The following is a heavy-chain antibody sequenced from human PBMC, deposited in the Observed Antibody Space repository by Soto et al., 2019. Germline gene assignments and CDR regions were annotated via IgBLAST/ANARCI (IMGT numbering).Heavy chain of an antibody. CDR1: GFTFSSYG. V-gene: IGHV3-33*01. CDR3: ARDGPPTSYSSGSWDY. J-gene: IGHJ4*02. D-gene: IGHD6-19*01. Sequence: QVQLVESGGGVVQPGRSLRLSCAASGFTFSSYGMHWVRQAPGKGLEWVAVIWYDGSNKYYADSVKGRFTISRDNSKNTLYLQMNSLRAEDTAVYYCARDGPPTSYSSGSWDYWGQGTLVTVSS. CDR2: IWYDGSNK.